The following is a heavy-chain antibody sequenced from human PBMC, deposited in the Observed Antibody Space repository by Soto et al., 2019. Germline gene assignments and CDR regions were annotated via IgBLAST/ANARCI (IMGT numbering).Heavy chain of an antibody. D-gene: IGHD3-10*01. V-gene: IGHV3-23*01. CDR1: GFTFSSYA. CDR3: AKATVLRLTMVPGANYYLDY. J-gene: IGHJ4*02. Sequence: GGSLRLSCAASGFTFSSYAMSWVRQAPGKGLEWVSIISGSGGRTHYADSVKGRFTISRDNSKNTLYLQMNSLRGEDTAIYYCAKATVLRLTMVPGANYYLDYWGQGTLVTVSS. CDR2: ISGSGGRT.